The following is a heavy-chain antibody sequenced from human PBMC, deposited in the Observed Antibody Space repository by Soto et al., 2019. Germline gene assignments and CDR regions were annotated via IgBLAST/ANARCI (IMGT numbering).Heavy chain of an antibody. D-gene: IGHD3-3*01. CDR2: ISPNSGRA. CDR3: VRQYFDFWTDYPDFDY. Sequence: ASVKVSCNASGYSFSKYDISWVRQAPGQGLQWLGLISPNSGRASYSEKFQGRVTMSTDTPTTTAYLELGSLRSDDTAVYYCVRQYFDFWTDYPDFDYWGQGTLVTVSS. J-gene: IGHJ4*02. CDR1: GYSFSKYD. V-gene: IGHV1-18*04.